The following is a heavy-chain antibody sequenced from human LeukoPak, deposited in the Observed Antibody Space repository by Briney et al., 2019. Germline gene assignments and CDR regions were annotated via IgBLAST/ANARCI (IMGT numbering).Heavy chain of an antibody. CDR3: ARAMVRGVIITAFDY. CDR2: INPNSGGT. J-gene: IGHJ4*02. Sequence: ASVKVSCKASGYTFTGYYMHWVRQAPGQGLEWMGWINPNSGGTNYAQKFQGRVTMTRDTSISTAYMELSRLRSGDTAVYYCARAMVRGVIITAFDYWGQGTLVTVSS. CDR1: GYTFTGYY. D-gene: IGHD3-10*01. V-gene: IGHV1-2*02.